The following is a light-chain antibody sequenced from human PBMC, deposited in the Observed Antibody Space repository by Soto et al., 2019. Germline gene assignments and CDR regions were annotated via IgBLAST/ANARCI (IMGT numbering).Light chain of an antibody. V-gene: IGLV2-14*01. CDR2: EVR. Sequence: QSVLTQPASVSGSPGQSITISCTGTSSDDGGYDFVSWYQHHPGKAPKLIIYEVRTRPSGVSDRFSGSKSGNTASLTISGLQAEDEADYYCSSYTSDWGVFGTGTKVTVL. CDR1: SSDDGGYDF. J-gene: IGLJ1*01. CDR3: SSYTSDWGV.